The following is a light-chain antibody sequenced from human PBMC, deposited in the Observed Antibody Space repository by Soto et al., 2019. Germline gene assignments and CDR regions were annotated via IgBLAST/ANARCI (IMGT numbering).Light chain of an antibody. CDR3: QQYATSPWT. CDR1: QTVSSNF. V-gene: IGKV3-20*01. Sequence: EIVLTQSPGTLSLSPGERVSLSCRASQTVSSNFLAWYQQKPGQAPRLLIYGASRRATGLPGRFSGSGSGTDFTLTITRLEPEDFAVYYCQQYATSPWTCGQGTK. CDR2: GAS. J-gene: IGKJ1*01.